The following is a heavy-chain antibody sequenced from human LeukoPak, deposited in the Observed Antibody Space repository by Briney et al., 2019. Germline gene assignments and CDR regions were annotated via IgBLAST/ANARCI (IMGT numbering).Heavy chain of an antibody. J-gene: IGHJ4*02. CDR1: GGSISSYY. V-gene: IGHV4-59*12. CDR3: ARDLGYYFDY. Sequence: PSETLSLTCTVSGGSISSYYWSWIRQPPGKGLEWIGYIYYSGSTNHNPSLKSRVTMSVDTSKNQFSLKLSSVTAADTAVYYCARDLGYYFDYWGQGTLVTVSS. CDR2: IYYSGST.